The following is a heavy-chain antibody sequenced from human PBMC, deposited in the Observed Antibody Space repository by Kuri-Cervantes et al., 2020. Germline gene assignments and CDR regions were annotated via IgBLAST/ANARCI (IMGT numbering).Heavy chain of an antibody. J-gene: IGHJ5*02. CDR1: GFTFSSYA. CDR2: ISYDGSNK. Sequence: SLKISCAASGFTFSSYAMHWVRQAPGKGLGWVAVISYDGSNKYYADSVKGRFTISRDNSKNTLYLQMNSLRAEDTAVYYCARGSGQRYFDLDLWGQGTLVTVSS. D-gene: IGHD3-9*01. V-gene: IGHV3-30*07. CDR3: ARGSGQRYFDLDL.